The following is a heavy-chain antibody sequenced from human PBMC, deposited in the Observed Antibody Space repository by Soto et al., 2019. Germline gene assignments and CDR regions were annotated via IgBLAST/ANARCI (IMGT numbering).Heavy chain of an antibody. V-gene: IGHV3-7*01. CDR2: IKQDGSEK. D-gene: IGHD3-10*01. Sequence: PGGSLRLSCAASGFTFSSYWMSWVRQAPGKGLEWVANIKQDGSEKYYVDSVKGRFTISRDNAKNSLYLQMNSLRAEDTAVYYCARHILWFGELLPFDYWGQGTLVTVS. CDR3: ARHILWFGELLPFDY. CDR1: GFTFSSYW. J-gene: IGHJ4*02.